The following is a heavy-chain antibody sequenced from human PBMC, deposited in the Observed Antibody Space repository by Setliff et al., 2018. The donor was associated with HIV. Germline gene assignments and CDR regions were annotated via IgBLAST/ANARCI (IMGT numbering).Heavy chain of an antibody. J-gene: IGHJ3*02. V-gene: IGHV4-39*01. CDR2: IYSSGST. D-gene: IGHD2-15*01. CDR1: DSGGSISSNSYY. CDR3: ATTARGTGGGVAFDI. Sequence: PSETLSLTCTVSDSGGSISSNSYYWGWIRQPPGKGLEWIGNIYSSGSTYYNPSLKSRVTISVDTSKDQFTLKLSSVTAADTAVYFCATTARGTGGGVAFDIWGQGTMVTVSS.